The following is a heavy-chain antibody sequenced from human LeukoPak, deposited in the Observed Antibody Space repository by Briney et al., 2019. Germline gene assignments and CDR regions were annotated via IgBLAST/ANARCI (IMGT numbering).Heavy chain of an antibody. D-gene: IGHD3-9*01. CDR3: AKDAYYDILTGMDV. V-gene: IGHV3-9*01. Sequence: PGRSLRLSCAASGFTFDDYAMHWVRQAPGKGLEWVSGINWNSGKIGYADSVKGRFTISRDNAKNSLYLQMNSLRAEDTALYYCAKDAYYDILTGMDVWGQGTTVSVSS. J-gene: IGHJ6*02. CDR1: GFTFDDYA. CDR2: INWNSGKI.